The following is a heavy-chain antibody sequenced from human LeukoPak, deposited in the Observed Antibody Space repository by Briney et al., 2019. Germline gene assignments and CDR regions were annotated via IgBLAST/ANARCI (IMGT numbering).Heavy chain of an antibody. CDR3: ARGNYESSGYYYVFDY. CDR1: GFTFSSYS. Sequence: PGGSLRLSCAASGFTFSSYSMNWVRQAPGKGLEWVSSISSSSSYIYYADSVKGRFTISRDNAKNSLYLQMNSLRDEDTAVYYCARGNYESSGYYYVFDYWGQGTLVTVSS. V-gene: IGHV3-21*01. CDR2: ISSSSSYI. D-gene: IGHD3-22*01. J-gene: IGHJ4*02.